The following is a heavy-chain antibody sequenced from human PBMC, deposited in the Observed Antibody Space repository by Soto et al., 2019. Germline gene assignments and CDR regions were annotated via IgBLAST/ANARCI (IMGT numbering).Heavy chain of an antibody. D-gene: IGHD4-4*01. CDR3: ASYSSREVLFDY. J-gene: IGHJ4*02. CDR2: IYYSGST. Sequence: PSDTLSLSYTVSGGSISSGGYYWSWIRQHPGKGLEWIGYIYYSGSTYYNPSLKSRVTISVDTSKNQFSLKLSSVTAADTAVYYCASYSSREVLFDYWGQGTLVTVSS. V-gene: IGHV4-31*03. CDR1: GGSISSGGYY.